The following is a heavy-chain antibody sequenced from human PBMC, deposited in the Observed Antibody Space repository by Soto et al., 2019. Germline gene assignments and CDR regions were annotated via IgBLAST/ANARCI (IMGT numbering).Heavy chain of an antibody. D-gene: IGHD1-26*01. CDR1: GGSFSGYY. CDR3: ERLKLASKWGFDY. Sequence: PSETLSLTCAVYGGSFSGYYWSWIRQPPGKGLEWIGEINYSGSTNYNPSLRSRVTISVDTSKNQFSLKLSSVTAADKAVYYCERLKLASKWGFDYWGQGTLVTVSS. CDR2: INYSGST. V-gene: IGHV4-34*01. J-gene: IGHJ4*02.